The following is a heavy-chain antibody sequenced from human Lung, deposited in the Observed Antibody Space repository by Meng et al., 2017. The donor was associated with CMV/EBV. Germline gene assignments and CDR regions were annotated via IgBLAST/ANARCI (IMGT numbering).Heavy chain of an antibody. CDR3: ARDGGKYCSSTSCKSKYYYYGMDV. CDR2: IYYSGST. D-gene: IGHD2-2*01. J-gene: IGHJ6*02. V-gene: IGHV4-39*07. CDR1: GGSISSSSYY. Sequence: SXTXSLXCTVSGGSISSSSYYWGWIRQPPGKGLEWIGSIYYSGSTYYNPSLKSRVTISVDTSKNQFSLKLSSVTAADTAVYYCARDGGKYCSSTSCKSKYYYYGMDVXGQGXTVTVSS.